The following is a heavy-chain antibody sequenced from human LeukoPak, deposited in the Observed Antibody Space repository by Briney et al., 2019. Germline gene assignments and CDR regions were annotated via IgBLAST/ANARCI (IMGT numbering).Heavy chain of an antibody. V-gene: IGHV3-7*01. D-gene: IGHD4/OR15-4a*01. J-gene: IGHJ6*02. CDR3: ARDLVVPGAYFYYGMDV. Sequence: GGSLRLSCAASGFTFSSNAMSWVRQAPGKGLEWVANLNQDGSDKYYVDSVKGRFTISRDNAKNSLYLQMNSLRVDDTAVYYCARDLVVPGAYFYYGMDVWGQGTTVTVSS. CDR2: LNQDGSDK. CDR1: GFTFSSNA.